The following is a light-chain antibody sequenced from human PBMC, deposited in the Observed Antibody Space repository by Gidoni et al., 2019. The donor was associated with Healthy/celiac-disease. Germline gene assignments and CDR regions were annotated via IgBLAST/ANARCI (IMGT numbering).Light chain of an antibody. V-gene: IGKV3-11*01. CDR2: DAS. CDR3: QQRSNWPPT. CDR1: PSVSSY. Sequence: EIVLTQSPATLSLSPGERATLSCRASPSVSSYLAWYQQKPGQAPRLLIYDASSSATGIPAMFSGSGSGTDVTLTISSLEPEDFSVYYCQQRSNWPPTFGGGTKVEIK. J-gene: IGKJ4*01.